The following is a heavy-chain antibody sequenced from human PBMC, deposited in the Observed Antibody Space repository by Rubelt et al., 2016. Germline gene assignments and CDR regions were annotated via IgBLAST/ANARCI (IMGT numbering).Heavy chain of an antibody. J-gene: IGHJ6*03. Sequence: TFTSYGMHWVRQAPGKGLESVAVIWSDGSNKDYADSVKGRFTISRDNSTNTLYLEINSRRGEDTAVYYCGRDWVKGNSYYIDVWGKGTTVTVSS. V-gene: IGHV3-33*01. D-gene: IGHD4-23*01. CDR2: IWSDGSNK. CDR3: GRDWVKGNSYYIDV. CDR1: TFTSYG.